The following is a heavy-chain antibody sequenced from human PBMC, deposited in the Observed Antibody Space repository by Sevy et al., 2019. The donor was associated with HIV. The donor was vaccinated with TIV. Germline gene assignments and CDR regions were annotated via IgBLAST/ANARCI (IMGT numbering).Heavy chain of an antibody. D-gene: IGHD2-2*01. CDR3: ARDNYCISGDGCYGYGLDV. J-gene: IGHJ6*02. V-gene: IGHV3-11*01. Sequence: GGSLRLSCSASGLTFSDYYMTWIRQAPGKGWECISYISNSGNTVYYADSVKGRFNVSRDNAKKSLYLQLNSLRDEDTAVYYCARDNYCISGDGCYGYGLDVWGQGTTVTVSS. CDR1: GLTFSDYY. CDR2: ISNSGNTV.